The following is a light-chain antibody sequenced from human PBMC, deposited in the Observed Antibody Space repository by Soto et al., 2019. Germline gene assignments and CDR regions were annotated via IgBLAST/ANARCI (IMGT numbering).Light chain of an antibody. J-gene: IGKJ1*01. CDR3: LHYNNWSPV. Sequence: EIVMTQSPATLSVSPGERATLSCRASQSVSSNLAWYQQKPGQAPRLLIFGASTRATGIPARFIGSGSATEFTLTISSLQSEDFAIYYCLHYNNWSPVFGQGTKVDIK. V-gene: IGKV3-15*01. CDR2: GAS. CDR1: QSVSSN.